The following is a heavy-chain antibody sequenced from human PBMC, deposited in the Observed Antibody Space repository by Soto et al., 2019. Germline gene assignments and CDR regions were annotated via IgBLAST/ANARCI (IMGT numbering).Heavy chain of an antibody. J-gene: IGHJ6*02. CDR1: GFSFSTYS. CDR2: IGRRNDI. D-gene: IGHD2-21*02. Sequence: GGSLRLSCEASGFSFSTYSMHWVRQAPGKGLEWVSSIGRRNDIYYADSVKGRFTISRDNAKNSVSLQMNGLRDEDTAVYYCAREETAWPLAYGLDVWGQGTTVTVSS. V-gene: IGHV3-21*01. CDR3: AREETAWPLAYGLDV.